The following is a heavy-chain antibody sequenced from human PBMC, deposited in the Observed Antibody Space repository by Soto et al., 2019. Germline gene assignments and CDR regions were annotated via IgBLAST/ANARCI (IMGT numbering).Heavy chain of an antibody. CDR3: ARDLCSGGSCYLSYGMDV. CDR2: IIPIFGTA. V-gene: IGHV1-69*13. D-gene: IGHD2-15*01. CDR1: GGGFSSYA. J-gene: IGHJ6*02. Sequence: SVKVSCEASGGGFSSYAISWVRQAPGQGLEWMGGIIPIFGTANYAQKFQGRVTITADESTSTAYMELSSLRSEDTAVYYCARDLCSGGSCYLSYGMDVWGQGTTVTVSS.